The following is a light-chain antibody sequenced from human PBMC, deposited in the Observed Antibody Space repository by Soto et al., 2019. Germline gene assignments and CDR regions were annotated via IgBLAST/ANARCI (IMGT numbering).Light chain of an antibody. CDR3: QVWDSSSEHVV. CDR2: YDS. Sequence: SYELTQPPSVSVAPGKTARITCGGNNIGSKSVHWYQQKPGQAPVLVIYYDSDRPSGIPARFSGSNSGNTATLTISRVEAGDEADYYCQVWDSSSEHVVFGGGTKVTVL. V-gene: IGLV3-21*04. J-gene: IGLJ2*01. CDR1: NIGSKS.